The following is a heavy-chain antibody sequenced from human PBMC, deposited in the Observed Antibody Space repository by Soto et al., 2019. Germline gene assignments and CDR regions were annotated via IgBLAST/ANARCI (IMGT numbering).Heavy chain of an antibody. Sequence: GASVKVSCKTSGYIFTDYGITWVRQAPGQGLEWVGWISGHNDNTKYAQKVQGRVTLTTDTSTSTAYMELRNLISDDTAVYHCARCRGSSGYFWFDPWGQGTLVTVSS. CDR3: ARCRGSSGYFWFDP. CDR2: ISGHNDNT. J-gene: IGHJ5*02. V-gene: IGHV1-18*01. D-gene: IGHD5-12*01. CDR1: GYIFTDYG.